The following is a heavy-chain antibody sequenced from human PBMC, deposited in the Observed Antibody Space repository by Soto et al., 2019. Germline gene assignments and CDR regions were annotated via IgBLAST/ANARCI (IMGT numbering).Heavy chain of an antibody. CDR3: ARDRGTAMVHYYYYGMDV. CDR2: IYYSGST. Sequence: SETLSLTCTVSGGSISSYYWSWIRQPPGKGLEWIGYIYYSGSTNYNPSLKSRVTISVDTSKNQFSLKLSSVTAADTAVYYCARDRGTAMVHYYYYGMDVWGQGTTVTVSS. J-gene: IGHJ6*02. V-gene: IGHV4-59*01. D-gene: IGHD5-18*01. CDR1: GGSISSYY.